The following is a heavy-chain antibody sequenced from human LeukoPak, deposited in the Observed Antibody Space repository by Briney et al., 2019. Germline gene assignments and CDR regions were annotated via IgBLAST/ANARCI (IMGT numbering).Heavy chain of an antibody. D-gene: IGHD1-26*01. Sequence: ASVKVSCKASGYTFTSYGISWVRQAPGQGREGMGWISAYNGNTNYAQKFQGRVRMNTDTSTNTAYLELRSLRSDEKDVYYCARDKGKWEPFRFFDYWGRGTLVIVSS. CDR3: ARDKGKWEPFRFFDY. J-gene: IGHJ4*02. CDR1: GYTFTSYG. V-gene: IGHV1-18*01. CDR2: ISAYNGNT.